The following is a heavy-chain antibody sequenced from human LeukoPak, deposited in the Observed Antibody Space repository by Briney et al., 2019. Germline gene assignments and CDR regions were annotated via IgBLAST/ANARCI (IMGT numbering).Heavy chain of an antibody. Sequence: GGSLRLSCAASGFTFSSYSMHWVRQAPGKGLEWVAVISYDGSNKYYADSVKGRFTISRDNSKNTLYLQMNSLRAEDTAVYYCAKDQAPYYYDSSGFDYWGQGTLVTVSS. CDR2: ISYDGSNK. CDR3: AKDQAPYYYDSSGFDY. V-gene: IGHV3-30*04. J-gene: IGHJ4*02. CDR1: GFTFSSYS. D-gene: IGHD3-22*01.